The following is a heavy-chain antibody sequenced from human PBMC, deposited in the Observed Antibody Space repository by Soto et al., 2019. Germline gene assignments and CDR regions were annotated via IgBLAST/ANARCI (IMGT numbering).Heavy chain of an antibody. CDR1: GYPFPNFV. Sequence: GASGKVSCKGSGYPFPNFVLTWVRQAPGQGLEWMGWISAYNGNTNYAQKLQGRVTMTTDTSTSTAYMELRSLRSDDTAVYYCARDGVRGYSYGDIDYWGQGTLVTVSS. D-gene: IGHD5-18*01. CDR2: ISAYNGNT. J-gene: IGHJ4*02. V-gene: IGHV1-18*01. CDR3: ARDGVRGYSYGDIDY.